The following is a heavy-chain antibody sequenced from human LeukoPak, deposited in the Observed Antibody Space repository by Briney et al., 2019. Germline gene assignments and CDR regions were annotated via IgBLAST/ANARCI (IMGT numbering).Heavy chain of an antibody. CDR2: MNPNSGYT. CDR3: ARGRYRRYCSSTSCSYYFDY. CDR1: GYTFTSYD. J-gene: IGHJ4*02. V-gene: IGHV1-8*01. D-gene: IGHD2-2*01. Sequence: ASVKVSCKASGYTFTSYDINWVRQATGQGLEWMGWMNPNSGYTGYAQKFQGRVTMTRNTSISTAYMELSSLRSEDTAVYYCARGRYRRYCSSTSCSYYFDYWGQGTLVTVSS.